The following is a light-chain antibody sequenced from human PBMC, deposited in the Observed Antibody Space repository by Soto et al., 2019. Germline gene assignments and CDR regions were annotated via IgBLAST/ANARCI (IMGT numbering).Light chain of an antibody. Sequence: SSELTQPPSVSVAPGQTARVPCGGTNIRTKSVHWYQQKPGQAPVLVVYDDSGRPSGIPERISGSNSGNTATLTISTVEAGDEADYYCQVWDSSSDHFVFGTGTKLTVL. CDR1: NIRTKS. V-gene: IGLV3-21*02. CDR2: DDS. CDR3: QVWDSSSDHFV. J-gene: IGLJ1*01.